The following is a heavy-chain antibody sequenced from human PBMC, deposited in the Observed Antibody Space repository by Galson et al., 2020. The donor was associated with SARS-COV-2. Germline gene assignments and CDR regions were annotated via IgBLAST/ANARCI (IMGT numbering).Heavy chain of an antibody. CDR1: AFTFSSYS. V-gene: IGHV3-21*01. CDR3: ASPRDYSNYIFDY. Sequence: GGSLRLSCAASAFTFSSYSMNWVRQAPGKGLEWVSSIRSSSSYIYYADSVKGRFTISRDNAKNSLYLQMNSLRAEDTAVYYCASPRDYSNYIFDYWGQGTLFTVSS. CDR2: IRSSSSYI. D-gene: IGHD4-4*01. J-gene: IGHJ4*02.